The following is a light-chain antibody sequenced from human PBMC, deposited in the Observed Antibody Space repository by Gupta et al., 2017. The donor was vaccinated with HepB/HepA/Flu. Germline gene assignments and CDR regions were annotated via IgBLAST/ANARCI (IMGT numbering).Light chain of an antibody. J-gene: IGKJ4*01. CDR2: DAS. Sequence: DIQMTQSPSSLSASVGDRVTITCQASQDISNYLNWYQQKPGKAPKLLIYDASNLETGVPSRFSGSGSGTDLTFTISSLQPEDIATDDCQQYDNLPLTFGGGTKVEIK. CDR1: QDISNY. V-gene: IGKV1-33*01. CDR3: QQYDNLPLT.